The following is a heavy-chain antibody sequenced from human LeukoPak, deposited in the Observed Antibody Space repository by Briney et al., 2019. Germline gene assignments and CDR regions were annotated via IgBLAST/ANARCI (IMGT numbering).Heavy chain of an antibody. CDR2: ISGSGSNK. V-gene: IGHV3-11*04. D-gene: IGHD6-19*01. Sequence: GGSLRLSCAASGFTFSDYFMTWIRQAPGKGLEWVSYISGSGSNKYYADSVKGRFTISRDNAKKSLYLQMNSLRVEDTAVYYCATSQSSVAGIIGDWGQGTLVTVSS. J-gene: IGHJ4*02. CDR1: GFTFSDYF. CDR3: ATSQSSVAGIIGD.